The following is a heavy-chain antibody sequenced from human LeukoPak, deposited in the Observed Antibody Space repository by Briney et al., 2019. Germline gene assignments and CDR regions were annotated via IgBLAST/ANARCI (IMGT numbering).Heavy chain of an antibody. Sequence: SETLSLTCTVSGDSISSYYWSWIRQPPGKGLEWIGYIYYSGSTNYNPSLKSRVTISVDTSKNQFSLKLSSVTAADTAVYYCARDRAVAGPVLYWGQGTLVTVSS. CDR1: GDSISSYY. CDR2: IYYSGST. D-gene: IGHD6-19*01. J-gene: IGHJ4*02. V-gene: IGHV4-59*01. CDR3: ARDRAVAGPVLY.